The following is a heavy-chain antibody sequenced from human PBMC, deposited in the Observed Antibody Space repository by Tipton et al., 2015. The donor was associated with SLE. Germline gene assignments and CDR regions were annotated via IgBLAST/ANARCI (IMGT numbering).Heavy chain of an antibody. CDR3: ATPPPGYSTSLYRFDY. Sequence: TLSLTCTVSGGSISSSSYYWGWIRQPPGKGLEWIGTIYYSGSTYYNPSLKSRVTISVDTSKNQFSLKLSSVTAADTAVYYCATPPPGYSTSLYRFDYWGQGTLVTVSS. D-gene: IGHD6-13*01. J-gene: IGHJ4*02. CDR1: GGSISSSSYY. V-gene: IGHV4-39*01. CDR2: IYYSGST.